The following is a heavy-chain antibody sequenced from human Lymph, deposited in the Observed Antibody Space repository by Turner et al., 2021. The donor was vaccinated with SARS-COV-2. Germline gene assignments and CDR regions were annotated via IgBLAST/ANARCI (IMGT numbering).Heavy chain of an antibody. CDR3: ARLLPYGDYFDY. J-gene: IGHJ4*02. V-gene: IGHV3-53*01. Sequence: EVQLVESGGGLIQPGGSLRLSCAASEFTVSSNYMSWVRQARGKGREWVSIIYSGGSTFYADSVKGRFTISRDNSKNTLYLQMNSLRAEDTAVYYCARLLPYGDYFDYWGQGTLVTVSS. CDR1: EFTVSSNY. CDR2: IYSGGST. D-gene: IGHD4-17*01.